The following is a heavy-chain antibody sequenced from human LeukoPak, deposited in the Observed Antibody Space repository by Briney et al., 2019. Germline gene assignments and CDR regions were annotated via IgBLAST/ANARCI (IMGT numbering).Heavy chain of an antibody. Sequence: SETLSLTCTVSGGSISSYYWDWIRQSPGKGLEWIGYIYYSGNTNYNPSLKSRVTISVDTSKNQVSLKLSSVTSADTAVYDCARGGGDSSSSQDFDYWGQGTLVTVSS. V-gene: IGHV4-59*01. D-gene: IGHD6-13*01. CDR1: GGSISSYY. CDR2: IYYSGNT. J-gene: IGHJ4*02. CDR3: ARGGGDSSSSQDFDY.